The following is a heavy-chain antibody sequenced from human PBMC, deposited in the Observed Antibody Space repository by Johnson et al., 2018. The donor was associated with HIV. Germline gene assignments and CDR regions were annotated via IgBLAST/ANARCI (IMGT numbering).Heavy chain of an antibody. Sequence: VQLVESGGGVVQPGRSLRLSCAASGFTFSDYYMSWIRQAPGTGLEWVSVIYSGGSTYYADSVKGRFTISRDTSKNTLYFQMNGLRAEDTAVYYCAKQNRGAFDIWGQGTMVTVSS. CDR1: GFTFSDYY. J-gene: IGHJ3*02. V-gene: IGHV3-66*04. CDR2: IYSGGST. CDR3: AKQNRGAFDI.